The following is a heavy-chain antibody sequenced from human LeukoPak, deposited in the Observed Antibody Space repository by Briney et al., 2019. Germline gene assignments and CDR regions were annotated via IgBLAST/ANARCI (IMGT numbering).Heavy chain of an antibody. CDR1: GGSISSRSHY. Sequence: SETLSLTCTVSGGSISSRSHYWGWIRQPPGKGLEWIGSIYYSGSTYYSPSLKRRVTISVNTSKNQFSLKLSSVTAADTAVYYCATPAGPYGDYDNWGQGTLVIVSS. CDR3: ATPAGPYGDYDN. CDR2: IYYSGST. J-gene: IGHJ4*02. D-gene: IGHD4-17*01. V-gene: IGHV4-39*01.